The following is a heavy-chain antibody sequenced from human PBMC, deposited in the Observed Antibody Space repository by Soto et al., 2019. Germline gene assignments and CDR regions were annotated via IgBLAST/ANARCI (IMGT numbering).Heavy chain of an antibody. J-gene: IGHJ4*02. CDR1: GFTFSSYS. Sequence: GGSLRLSCAASGFTFSSYSMNWVRQAPGKGLEWVSSISSSSSYIYYADSVKGRFTISRDNAKNSLYLQMNSLRAEDTAVYYCARGVRGGSCCPDYWGQGTLVTVSS. CDR2: ISSSSSYI. CDR3: ARGVRGGSCCPDY. V-gene: IGHV3-21*01. D-gene: IGHD2-15*01.